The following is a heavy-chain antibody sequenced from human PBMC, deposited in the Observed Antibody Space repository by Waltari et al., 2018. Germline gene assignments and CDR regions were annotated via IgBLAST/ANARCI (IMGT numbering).Heavy chain of an antibody. J-gene: IGHJ4*02. D-gene: IGHD4-4*01. CDR2: SIPSFGTA. CDR1: GGTFSSYA. V-gene: IGHV1-69*05. CDR3: ASDLTVTTLYYFDY. Sequence: QVQLVQSGAEVKKPGSSVKVSCKASGGTFSSYAISWVRQAPGQGLEWMGGSIPSFGTANYAQKFQGRVTITTDESTSTAYMELSSLRSEDTAVYYCASDLTVTTLYYFDYWGQGTLVTVSS.